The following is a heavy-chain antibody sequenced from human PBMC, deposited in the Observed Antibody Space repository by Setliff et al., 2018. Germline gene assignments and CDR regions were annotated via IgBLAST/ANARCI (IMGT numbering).Heavy chain of an antibody. D-gene: IGHD1-1*01. CDR1: GFTVSSNY. J-gene: IGHJ4*02. CDR3: ARDHNYAYDY. V-gene: IGHV3-66*01. Sequence: PGGSLRLSCAASGFTVSSNYMSWVRQAPGKGLEWVSVIXXGGSTYXXDSVKGRFTISRDNSKNTLYLQMNSLRAEDTAVYYCARDHNYAYDYWGQGTLVTVSS. CDR2: IXXGGST.